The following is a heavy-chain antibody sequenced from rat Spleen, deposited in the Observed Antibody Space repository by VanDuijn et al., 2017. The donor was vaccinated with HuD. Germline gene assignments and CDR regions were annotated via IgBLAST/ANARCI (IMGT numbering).Heavy chain of an antibody. J-gene: IGHJ2*01. CDR2: INSAGTT. CDR1: GHSITSSYR. CDR3: AIHSQKYYGYSHFDY. D-gene: IGHD1-7*01. Sequence: EVQLQESGPGLVKPSQSLSLTCSVTGHSITSSYRWNWIRKFPGNKLEWMGYINSAGTTNYNPSLKSRISITRDTSKNQFFLQLNSVTTEDTATYYCAIHSQKYYGYSHFDYWGQGVMVTVSS. V-gene: IGHV3-3*01.